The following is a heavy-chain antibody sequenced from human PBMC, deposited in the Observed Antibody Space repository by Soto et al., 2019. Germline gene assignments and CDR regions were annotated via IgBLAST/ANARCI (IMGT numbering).Heavy chain of an antibody. Sequence: PGGSLGLSCAASEFTFSDYYMSWIRQAPGKGLEWVSYISSSGSTIYYADSVKGRFTISRDNAKNSLYLQMNSLRAEDTAVYYCARDPGMAVAVSFDYWGQGTLVTVSS. J-gene: IGHJ4*02. CDR1: EFTFSDYY. CDR2: ISSSGSTI. CDR3: ARDPGMAVAVSFDY. D-gene: IGHD6-19*01. V-gene: IGHV3-11*01.